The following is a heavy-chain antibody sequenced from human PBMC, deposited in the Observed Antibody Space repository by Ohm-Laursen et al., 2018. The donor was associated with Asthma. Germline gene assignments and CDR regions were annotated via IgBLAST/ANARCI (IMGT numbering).Heavy chain of an antibody. CDR1: GFTFNKSW. Sequence: SLRLSCAASGFTFNKSWMSWVRQAPGKGLEWVANIKQDGSEKYYVDSVKGRFTISRDNAKNSPYLQMNSLRAEDTAVYYCAMQWVPEGAFDIWGQGTMVTVSS. V-gene: IGHV3-7*01. CDR2: IKQDGSEK. D-gene: IGHD1-1*01. CDR3: AMQWVPEGAFDI. J-gene: IGHJ3*02.